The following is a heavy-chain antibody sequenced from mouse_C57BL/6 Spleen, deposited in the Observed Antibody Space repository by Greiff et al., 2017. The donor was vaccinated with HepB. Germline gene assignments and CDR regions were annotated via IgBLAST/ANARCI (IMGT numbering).Heavy chain of an antibody. CDR3: ARDSSGYVTY. V-gene: IGHV5-6*01. CDR1: GFTFSSYG. D-gene: IGHD3-2*02. CDR2: ISSGGSYT. Sequence: EVKLVESGGDLVKPGGSLKLSCAASGFTFSSYGMSWVRQTPDKRLEWVATISSGGSYTYYPDSVKGRFTISRDNAKNTLYLQMSSLKSEDTAMYYCARDSSGYVTYWGHGTLVTVSA. J-gene: IGHJ3*01.